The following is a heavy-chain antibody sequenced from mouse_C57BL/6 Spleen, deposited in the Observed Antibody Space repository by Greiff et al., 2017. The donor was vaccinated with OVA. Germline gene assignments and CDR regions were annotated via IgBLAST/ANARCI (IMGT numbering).Heavy chain of an antibody. Sequence: QVQLQQPGAELVRPGTSVKLSCKASGYTFTSYWMHWVKQRPGQGLEWIGVIDPSDSYTNYNQKFKGKATLTVDTSSSTAYMQLSSLTSEDSAVYYCARKPLIYYAMDYWGQGTSVTVSS. CDR2: IDPSDSYT. CDR3: ARKPLIYYAMDY. J-gene: IGHJ4*01. CDR1: GYTFTSYW. V-gene: IGHV1-59*01.